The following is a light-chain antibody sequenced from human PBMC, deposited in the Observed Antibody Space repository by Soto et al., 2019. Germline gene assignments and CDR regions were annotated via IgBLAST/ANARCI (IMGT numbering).Light chain of an antibody. CDR1: QSVASNS. J-gene: IGKJ1*01. V-gene: IGKV3-20*01. CDR2: GAS. CDR3: QQYGSSGT. Sequence: MLSQSLGTLSLTPGETATHSCRASQSVASNSLAWYQQKPGQAPRLLVYGASGRATGIPDRFSGSGSGTDFTLTISRLEPEDFAVYYCQQYGSSGTFGQGAKVAIK.